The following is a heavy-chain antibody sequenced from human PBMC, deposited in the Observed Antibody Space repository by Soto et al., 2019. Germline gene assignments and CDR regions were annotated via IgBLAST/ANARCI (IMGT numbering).Heavy chain of an antibody. CDR1: GGSISSYY. V-gene: IGHV4-59*01. CDR3: ARAGDYYDSSGYYPLGYFDL. CDR2: IYYSGST. Sequence: QVQLQESGPGLVKPSETLSLTCTVSGGSISSYYWSWIRQPPGKGLEWIGYIYYSGSTNYNPSLKSRVTISEDTSKNQFSLKLSSVTAADTAVYYCARAGDYYDSSGYYPLGYFDLWGRGTLVTVSS. D-gene: IGHD3-22*01. J-gene: IGHJ2*01.